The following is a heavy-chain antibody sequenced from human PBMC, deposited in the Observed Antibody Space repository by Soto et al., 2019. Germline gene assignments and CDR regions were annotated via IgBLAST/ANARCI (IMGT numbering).Heavy chain of an antibody. CDR1: GFTFSSYG. Sequence: QVQLVESGGGVVQPGRSLRLSCAASGFTFSSYGIHWVRQAPGKGLEWVAVISYDGSNKYYVDSVKGRFTISRDNSKNTLYLQMNSLRAEDTAVYYCAKPMALLVVAALADYWGQGTLVTVSS. CDR2: ISYDGSNK. V-gene: IGHV3-30*18. J-gene: IGHJ4*02. D-gene: IGHD2-15*01. CDR3: AKPMALLVVAALADY.